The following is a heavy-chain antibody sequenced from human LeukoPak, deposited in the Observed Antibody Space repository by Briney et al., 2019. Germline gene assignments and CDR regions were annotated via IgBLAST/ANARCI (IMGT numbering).Heavy chain of an antibody. CDR2: IKSKTDGGTT. Sequence: GGSLRLSCAASGFTFGNAWMSWVRQAPGKGLEWVGRIKSKTDGGTTDYAAPVKGRFTISRDDSKNTLYLQMNSLKTEDTAVYYCTTESVHDAFDIWGQGTMVTVSS. CDR3: TTESVHDAFDI. V-gene: IGHV3-15*01. CDR1: GFTFGNAW. J-gene: IGHJ3*02.